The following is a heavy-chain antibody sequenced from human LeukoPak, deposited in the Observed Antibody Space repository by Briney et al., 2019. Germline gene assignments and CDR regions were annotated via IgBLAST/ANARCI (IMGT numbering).Heavy chain of an antibody. J-gene: IGHJ4*02. D-gene: IGHD3-10*01. CDR1: GFSFSTST. CDR3: AKLLRGVVVPYFDS. Sequence: GGSLRLSCAASGFSFSTSTMNWVRQAPGKGLEWISSIGKTSRDMYYADSVRGRFTISRDNAKNSLFLQLNSLRAEDTAIYYCAKLLRGVVVPYFDSWGQGTLVTVSS. V-gene: IGHV3-21*04. CDR2: IGKTSRDM.